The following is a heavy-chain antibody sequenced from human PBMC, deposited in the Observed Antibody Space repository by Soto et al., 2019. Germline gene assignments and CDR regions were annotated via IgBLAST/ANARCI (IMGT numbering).Heavy chain of an antibody. CDR1: GFTFSDYY. CDR2: ISGTSDSI. D-gene: IGHD6-13*01. V-gene: IGHV3-11*06. Sequence: GGSLRLSCAASGFTFSDYYMSWIRQVPGKGLEWVAYISGTSDSIPYADSVKGRFTISRDNAKNSLYLQMNSLRAEDTAVYYCARVAVLTAAGTTDYWGQGTLVTVSS. J-gene: IGHJ4*02. CDR3: ARVAVLTAAGTTDY.